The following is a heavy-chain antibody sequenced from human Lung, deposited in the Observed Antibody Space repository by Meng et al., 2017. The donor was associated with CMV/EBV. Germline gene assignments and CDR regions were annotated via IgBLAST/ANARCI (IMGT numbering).Heavy chain of an antibody. V-gene: IGHV1-2*02. D-gene: IGHD1-26*01. CDR3: ARDRLVGATEGLDY. Sequence: QVQLVQSGAEVKKPXXPXQGXGKTSGYTFSDYYINWVRQAPGQGLEWMGWINPNTGGTNYAQKFQGRVTMSRDTSISTFYMYLSRLRSDDTALYYCARDRLVGATEGLDYWGQGTLVTVSS. J-gene: IGHJ4*02. CDR2: INPNTGGT. CDR1: GYTFSDYY.